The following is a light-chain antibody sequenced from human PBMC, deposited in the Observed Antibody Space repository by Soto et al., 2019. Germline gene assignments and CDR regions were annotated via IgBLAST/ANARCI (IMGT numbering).Light chain of an antibody. CDR1: QSVLYSSNNKDY. Sequence: DIVMTQSPDSLAVSLGERATINCKSSQSVLYSSNNKDYLAWYRQKPGQPPKLLISCASTRESGVPDRFSGSGSGTDFTLTISSLQAEDVAVYYCQQYYTTPRTFGQGTRVEIK. CDR2: CAS. J-gene: IGKJ1*01. CDR3: QQYYTTPRT. V-gene: IGKV4-1*01.